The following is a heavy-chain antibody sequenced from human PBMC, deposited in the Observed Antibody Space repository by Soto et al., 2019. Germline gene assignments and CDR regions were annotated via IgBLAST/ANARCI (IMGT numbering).Heavy chain of an antibody. CDR1: GGSFSGYY. J-gene: IGHJ5*02. CDR2: INHSGST. V-gene: IGHV4-34*01. D-gene: IGHD3-10*01. CDR3: ARARITMVRGPNGRCSDP. Sequence: LETLSLTCAVYGGSFSGYYWSWIRQPPGKGLEWIGEINHSGSTNYNPSLKSRVTISVDTSKNQFSLKLSSVTAADTAVYYCARARITMVRGPNGRCSDPWGQGTLVTVSS.